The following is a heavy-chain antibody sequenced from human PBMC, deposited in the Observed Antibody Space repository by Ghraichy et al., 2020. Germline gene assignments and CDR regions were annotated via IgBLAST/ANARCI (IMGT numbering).Heavy chain of an antibody. J-gene: IGHJ4*02. V-gene: IGHV3-23*01. CDR3: AKRMVSWQQLAYFDY. Sequence: GGSLRLSCAASGFTFSSYAMSWVRQAPGKGLEWVSAISGSGGSTYYADSVKGRFTISRDNSKNTLYLQMNSLRAEDTAVYYCAKRMVSWQQLAYFDYWGQGTLVTVSS. CDR1: GFTFSSYA. D-gene: IGHD6-13*01. CDR2: ISGSGGST.